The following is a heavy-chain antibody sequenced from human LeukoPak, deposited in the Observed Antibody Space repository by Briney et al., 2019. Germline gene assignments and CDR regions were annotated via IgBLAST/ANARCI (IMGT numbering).Heavy chain of an antibody. V-gene: IGHV1-69*01. CDR3: AKLMSQPALLFFDQ. Sequence: ASVKVSCKASGGTFSSYAISWVRQAPGQGLEWMGGIIPIFGTANYAQKFQGRVTITADESTSTAYMELSSLRSEDTAVYYCAKLMSQPALLFFDQWGQGTLVTVSS. CDR2: IIPIFGTA. D-gene: IGHD3-3*02. J-gene: IGHJ4*02. CDR1: GGTFSSYA.